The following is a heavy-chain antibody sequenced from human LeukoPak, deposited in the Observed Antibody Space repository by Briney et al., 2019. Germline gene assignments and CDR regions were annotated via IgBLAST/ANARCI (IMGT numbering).Heavy chain of an antibody. CDR1: GFTFSDFW. Sequence: AGGSLRLSCAVSGFTFSDFWMNWVRRSPRKGLEWVASINQNGGETSYVDSVKGRFTISRDNPKNSLYLQMSSLRAEDTAVYYCARDGTAPGLYFDLWGQGTLVTVSS. CDR2: INQNGGET. V-gene: IGHV3-7*01. CDR3: ARDGTAPGLYFDL. D-gene: IGHD6-13*01. J-gene: IGHJ4*01.